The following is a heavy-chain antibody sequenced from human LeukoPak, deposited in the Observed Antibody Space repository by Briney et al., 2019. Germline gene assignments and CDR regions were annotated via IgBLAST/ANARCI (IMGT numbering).Heavy chain of an antibody. CDR3: VRSNGRDGYNFGY. CDR2: LYYSGST. Sequence: SQTLSLTCTVSGGSISSGGYYWSWIRQFPGKGLEWIGYLYYSGSTNYNPSLKSRVTISVDTSKSQFSLKLSSVTAADTAVYFCVRSNGRDGYNFGYWGQGTLVTVSS. CDR1: GGSISSGGYY. D-gene: IGHD5-24*01. J-gene: IGHJ4*02. V-gene: IGHV4-61*08.